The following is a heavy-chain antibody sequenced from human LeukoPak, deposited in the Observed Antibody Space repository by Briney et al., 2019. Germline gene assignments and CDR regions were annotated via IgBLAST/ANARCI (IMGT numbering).Heavy chain of an antibody. CDR1: GGTFSSYT. D-gene: IGHD3-16*01. V-gene: IGHV1-69*02. Sequence: SVKVSCKASGGTFSSYTISWVRQAPGQGLEWMGRIIPILGIANYAQKFQGRVTITADKSTSTAYMELSSLRSEDTAVYYCARGGRRVCGDYSDYWGQGTLVTVSS. J-gene: IGHJ4*02. CDR2: IIPILGIA. CDR3: ARGGRRVCGDYSDY.